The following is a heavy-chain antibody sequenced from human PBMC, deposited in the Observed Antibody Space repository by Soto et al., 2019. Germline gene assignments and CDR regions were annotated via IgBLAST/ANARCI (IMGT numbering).Heavy chain of an antibody. V-gene: IGHV4-59*08. CDR1: GGSISSYY. Sequence: PSETLSLTCTVSGGSISSYYWSWIRQPPGKGLEWIGYIYYSGSTNYNPSLKSRVTISVDTSKNQFSLKLSSVTAADTAVYYCARHGPKPWGPFEFWGQGTLVTVSS. J-gene: IGHJ5*01. D-gene: IGHD3-16*01. CDR2: IYYSGST. CDR3: ARHGPKPWGPFEF.